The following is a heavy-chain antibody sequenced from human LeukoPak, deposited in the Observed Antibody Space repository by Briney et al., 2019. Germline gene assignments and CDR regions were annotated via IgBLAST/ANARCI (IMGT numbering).Heavy chain of an antibody. CDR1: GYSFTSYW. V-gene: IGHV5-10-1*04. D-gene: IGHD5-24*01. J-gene: IGHJ4*02. CDR3: ASLRDGYNSLFDY. Sequence: GESLKISCKGSGYSFTSYWISWVRQMPGKGLEWMGRIDPSDSYTNYSPSFQGQVTISADKSISTAYLQWSSLKASDTAMYYCASLRDGYNSLFDYWGQGTLVTVSS. CDR2: IDPSDSYT.